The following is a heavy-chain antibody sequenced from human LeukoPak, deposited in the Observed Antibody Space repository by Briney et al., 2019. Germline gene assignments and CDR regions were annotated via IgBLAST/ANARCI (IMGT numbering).Heavy chain of an antibody. J-gene: IGHJ4*02. D-gene: IGHD3-3*01. CDR3: AKGSGDFWSGYYAY. Sequence: GGSLRLSCAASGFTFSSYAMSWVRQAPGKGLEWVSAISGSGGSTYYADSVKGRFTNSRHNPKNTLYLQMNSLRAEDTAVYYCAKGSGDFWSGYYAYWGQGTLVTVSS. CDR1: GFTFSSYA. CDR2: ISGSGGST. V-gene: IGHV3-23*01.